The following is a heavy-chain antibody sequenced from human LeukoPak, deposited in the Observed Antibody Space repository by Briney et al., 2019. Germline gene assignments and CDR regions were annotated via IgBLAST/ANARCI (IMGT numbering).Heavy chain of an antibody. D-gene: IGHD3-10*01. Sequence: SETLSLTCTVSGGSISSSSYYWGWIRQPPGKGLEWTGSIYYSGSTYYNPSIRSRVTISVDTTKNQYSLKLSSVTAADTAVYDCARQITRVRAGRWFDPGGEKPLVTVSS. CDR3: ARQITRVRAGRWFDP. CDR1: GGSISSSSYY. CDR2: IYYSGST. J-gene: IGHJ5*02. V-gene: IGHV4-39*01.